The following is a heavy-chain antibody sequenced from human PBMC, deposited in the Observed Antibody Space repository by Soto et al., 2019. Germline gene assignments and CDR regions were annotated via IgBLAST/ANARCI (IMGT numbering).Heavy chain of an antibody. Sequence: EVQLVESGGGLVKPGGSLRLSCAGSGFTFSTYNMNWVRQAPGKGLEWVASISSSSSHIYYADSVKGRFTISRDNARNSLYLQLNSLRAEDTAVFFCARVPLWCMHWLDVWGHGTTVTVSS. V-gene: IGHV3-21*01. J-gene: IGHJ6*02. CDR1: GFTFSTYN. CDR2: ISSSSSHI. D-gene: IGHD2-8*01. CDR3: ARVPLWCMHWLDV.